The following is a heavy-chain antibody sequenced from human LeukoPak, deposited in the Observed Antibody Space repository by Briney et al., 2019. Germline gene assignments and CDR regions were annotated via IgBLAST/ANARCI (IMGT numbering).Heavy chain of an antibody. V-gene: IGHV4-59*08. CDR1: GGSISSYY. CDR2: IYYSGST. D-gene: IGHD6-13*01. Sequence: SETLSLTCTVSGGSISSYYWSWIRQPPGKGLEWIGYIYYSGSTNYNPSLKSRVTISVDTSKNQFSLKLSSVTAADTAVYYCARQEYSSSWYRTFYGFDYWGQGTLVTVSS. J-gene: IGHJ4*02. CDR3: ARQEYSSSWYRTFYGFDY.